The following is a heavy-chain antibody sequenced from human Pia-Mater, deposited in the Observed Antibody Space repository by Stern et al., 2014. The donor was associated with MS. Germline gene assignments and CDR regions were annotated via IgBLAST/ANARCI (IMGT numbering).Heavy chain of an antibody. D-gene: IGHD4-11*01. CDR2: VYYSGIT. Sequence: QVQLQESGPGLVKPSETLSLTCTVSGGSITNRDYWGWIRQSPGKGLEWIGSVYYSGITYYRPSLKSRATISLDTSRNHFFLNLTAVTATDTAVYFCARGVTAVTNYVPNWCFDLWGRGTLVTVSS. J-gene: IGHJ2*01. V-gene: IGHV4-39*02. CDR3: ARGVTAVTNYVPNWCFDL. CDR1: GGSITNRDY.